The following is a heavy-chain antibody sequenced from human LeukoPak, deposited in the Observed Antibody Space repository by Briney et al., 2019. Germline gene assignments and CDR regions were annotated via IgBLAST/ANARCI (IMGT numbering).Heavy chain of an antibody. CDR2: IWYDGSNK. CDR1: GFTFSSYG. V-gene: IGHV3-33*01. D-gene: IGHD2-2*01. J-gene: IGHJ6*02. Sequence: GGSLRLSCAASGFTFSSYGMHWVRQAPGKGLEWVAVIWYDGSNKYYADSVKGRFTISRDNSKNTLYLQMNSLRAEDTAVYYSAREGGYCSSTSCYPLGMDVWGQGTTVTVSS. CDR3: AREGGYCSSTSCYPLGMDV.